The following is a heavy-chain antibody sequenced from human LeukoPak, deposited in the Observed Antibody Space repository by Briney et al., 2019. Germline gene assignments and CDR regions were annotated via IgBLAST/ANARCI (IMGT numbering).Heavy chain of an antibody. D-gene: IGHD7-27*01. CDR1: GFTFSSYS. CDR3: ARNKFWGSGFDY. J-gene: IGHJ4*02. V-gene: IGHV3-21*05. CDR2: ISSSSSYI. Sequence: GGSLRLSCAASGFTFSSYSMNWVRQAPGKGLEWVSYISSSSSYIYYADSVKGRFTISRDNAKNSLYLQMNSLRAEDTAVYYCARNKFWGSGFDYWGQGTLVTVSS.